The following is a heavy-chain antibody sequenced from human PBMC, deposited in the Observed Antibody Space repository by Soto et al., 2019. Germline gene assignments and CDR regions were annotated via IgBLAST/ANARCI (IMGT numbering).Heavy chain of an antibody. J-gene: IGHJ4*01. CDR3: THNGLGGYVSDY. V-gene: IGHV2-5*02. CDR2: IFWDDDK. CDR1: GFSLSTNGVG. D-gene: IGHD5-12*01. Sequence: QITLKESGPTLVKPTQTLTLSCTFSGFSLSTNGVGVTWIRQPPGKALEWLGLIFWDDDKLYSPSLKSRLTITQDTSKNQVVLTMTDMDPVDTATYYCTHNGLGGYVSDYWGQGTLVTVSS.